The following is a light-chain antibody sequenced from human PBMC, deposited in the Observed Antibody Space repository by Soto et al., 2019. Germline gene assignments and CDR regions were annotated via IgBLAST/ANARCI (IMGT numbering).Light chain of an antibody. CDR3: QQYDSSPGT. J-gene: IGKJ4*01. Sequence: EVVLTQSPGTLSLSPGERATLSCRASQSVSSYIAWYQQKPGQAPRLLISGASSRATGIPDRFSVRGSGTEFTITISRMQLVVFAVYYCQQYDSSPGTFVGGTKLEIK. CDR1: QSVSSY. V-gene: IGKV3-20*01. CDR2: GAS.